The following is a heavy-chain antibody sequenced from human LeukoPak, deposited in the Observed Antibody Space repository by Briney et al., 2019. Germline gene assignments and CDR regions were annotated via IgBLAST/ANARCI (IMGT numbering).Heavy chain of an antibody. CDR2: INRSGGK. CDR3: AQGGYFAFDF. D-gene: IGHD2-2*03. J-gene: IGHJ3*01. Sequence: GGSLRLSCVASGFAFSTYDMQWVRQAAGKGLEGVSGINRSGGKYYTDSVKGRFTISRDNSNSTLYLEMNSLRADDTAVYYCAQGGYFAFDFWGQGTMVTVSS. V-gene: IGHV3-23*01. CDR1: GFAFSTYD.